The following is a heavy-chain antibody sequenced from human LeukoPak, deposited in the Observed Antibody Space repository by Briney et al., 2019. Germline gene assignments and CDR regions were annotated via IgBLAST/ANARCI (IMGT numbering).Heavy chain of an antibody. J-gene: IGHJ4*02. V-gene: IGHV5-51*01. Sequence: PEESLKISCKGSGYSFTSYWIGWVRQMPGKGLEWMGIIYPGDSDTRYSPSFQGQVTISADKSISTAYLQWSSLKASDTAMYYCARHLLPYYDFWSGWNPLDYWGQGTLVTVSS. CDR1: GYSFTSYW. CDR2: IYPGDSDT. CDR3: ARHLLPYYDFWSGWNPLDY. D-gene: IGHD3-3*01.